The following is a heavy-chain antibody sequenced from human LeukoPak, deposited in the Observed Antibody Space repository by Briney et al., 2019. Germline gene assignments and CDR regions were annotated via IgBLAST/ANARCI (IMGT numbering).Heavy chain of an antibody. J-gene: IGHJ4*02. Sequence: SETLSLTCTVSGGSISSYYWSWIRQSPGKGLEWIGYIYYSGSTNYNPSLKSRVTISVDTSKNQFSLKLSSVTAADTAMYYCARGGVISLPALWGQGTLVTVSS. V-gene: IGHV4-59*01. CDR3: ARGGVISLPAL. CDR1: GGSISSYY. CDR2: IYYSGST. D-gene: IGHD3-3*01.